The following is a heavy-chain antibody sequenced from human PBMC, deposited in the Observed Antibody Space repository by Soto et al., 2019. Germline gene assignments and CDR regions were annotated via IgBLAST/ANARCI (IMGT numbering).Heavy chain of an antibody. V-gene: IGHV4-34*01. Sequence: QVQLQQWGAGLLKPSETLSLTCAVYGGSFSGYYWSWIRQPPGKGLEWIGQINHSGSTNYNPSLKSRVTISVDTSNNQFSLKLSSVTAADTAVYYCARYCSGGSCYWIDYWGQGTMVTVSS. D-gene: IGHD2-15*01. CDR1: GGSFSGYY. CDR3: ARYCSGGSCYWIDY. CDR2: INHSGST. J-gene: IGHJ4*02.